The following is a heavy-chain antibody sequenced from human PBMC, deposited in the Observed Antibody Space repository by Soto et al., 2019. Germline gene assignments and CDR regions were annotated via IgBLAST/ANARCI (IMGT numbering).Heavy chain of an antibody. CDR3: TRDASRDSSARGWFDP. J-gene: IGHJ5*02. V-gene: IGHV3-21*02. D-gene: IGHD6-13*01. CDR2: ISSNSAYI. CDR1: GFTFRSFT. Sequence: EVQLVASGGGLVKPGGSLRLSCAASGFTFRSFTMNWVPQAPGKGLEWVSTISSNSAYIYYTDALRGRFTISRDNAKNSLHLQMNSLRAEDTAVYYCTRDASRDSSARGWFDPWGPGTLVTVSS.